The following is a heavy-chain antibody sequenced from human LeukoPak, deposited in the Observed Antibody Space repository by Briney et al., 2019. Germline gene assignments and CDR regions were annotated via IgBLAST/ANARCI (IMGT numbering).Heavy chain of an antibody. J-gene: IGHJ4*02. CDR3: ARPGSTSPDY. CDR2: ISFDGRIR. D-gene: IGHD3-10*01. CDR1: GFTFSNYA. Sequence: GGSLRLSCAASGFTFSNYALHWVRQAPGKGLEWVAVISFDGRIRYYADSVKGRFTISRDNSKSTLYLQMNSLRIEDTAVYYCARPGSTSPDYWGQGTLVTVSS. V-gene: IGHV3-30*04.